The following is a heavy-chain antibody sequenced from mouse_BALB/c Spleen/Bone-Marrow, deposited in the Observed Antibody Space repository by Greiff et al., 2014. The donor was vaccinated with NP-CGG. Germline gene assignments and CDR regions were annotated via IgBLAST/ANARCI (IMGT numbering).Heavy chain of an antibody. Sequence: EVQLVESGTVLARPGASVKMSCKASGYSFTSYWMHWVKQRPGQGLEWIGAIYPGNSDTTYKQKFKGKAKLTAVTSASTAYMELSSLTNEDSAVYYCTFLVKEDFAYWGQGTLVTVSA. CDR1: GYSFTSYW. J-gene: IGHJ3*01. CDR3: TFLVKEDFAY. CDR2: IYPGNSDT. V-gene: IGHV1-5*01. D-gene: IGHD2-10*02.